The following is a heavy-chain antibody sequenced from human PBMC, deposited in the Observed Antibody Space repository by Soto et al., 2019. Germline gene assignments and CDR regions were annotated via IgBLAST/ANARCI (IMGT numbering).Heavy chain of an antibody. Sequence: VQLLESGGGLIQPGGSLRLSCAASGFTFSYGIHWLRQAPGKGLEWVAYISYDSSNKFYGDSVKGRFTISRDNFKNTQFLQMNSLRAENTAVYYCAKLVIGYCSGNTCEDYWGQRTLVAVSS. CDR3: AKLVIGYCSGNTCEDY. D-gene: IGHD2-15*01. J-gene: IGHJ4*02. V-gene: IGHV3-30*18. CDR2: ISYDSSNK. CDR1: GFTFSYG.